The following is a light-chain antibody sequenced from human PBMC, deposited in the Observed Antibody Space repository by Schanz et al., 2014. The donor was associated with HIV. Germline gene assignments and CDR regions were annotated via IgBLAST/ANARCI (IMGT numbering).Light chain of an antibody. Sequence: QSVLTQPPSASGTPGQRVTMSCSASSSNIATNAVNWYQQLPGTAPTLLIYATYNRPSGVPDRFSGSSSGTSASLAITGLQSEDEADYYCATWDDSLNAWVFGGGTKLTVL. CDR1: SSNIATNA. CDR3: ATWDDSLNAWV. V-gene: IGLV1-44*01. J-gene: IGLJ3*02. CDR2: ATY.